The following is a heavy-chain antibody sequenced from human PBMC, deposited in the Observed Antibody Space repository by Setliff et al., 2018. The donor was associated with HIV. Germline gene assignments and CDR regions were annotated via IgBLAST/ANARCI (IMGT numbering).Heavy chain of an antibody. V-gene: IGHV1-69*10. CDR3: AKGPNFEDAFDI. Sequence: SVKVSCKASGDTFSNYAFSWVRQAPGHGLEWMGGLIPIVDITKSTQKFRDRVTFTADESTKTAQMELSGLTFEDTAVYYCAKGPNFEDAFDIWGQGTVVTVSS. D-gene: IGHD2-8*01. CDR2: LIPIVDIT. J-gene: IGHJ3*02. CDR1: GDTFSNYA.